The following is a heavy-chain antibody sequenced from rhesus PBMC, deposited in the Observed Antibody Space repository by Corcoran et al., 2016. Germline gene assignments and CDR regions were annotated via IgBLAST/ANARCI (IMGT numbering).Heavy chain of an antibody. J-gene: IGHJ4*01. CDR1: GFSISTSGMG. D-gene: IGHD2-33*01. V-gene: IGHV2-174*01. CDR3: ARRRGVAAPFDY. Sequence: QVTLKESGPALVKPTQTLTLTCTFSGFSISTSGMGVGWIRQPPGKALEWLTLIQWADDKYYSTSLKSRLTISKDTSKNQVVLTLPKVDPVDTATYCCARRRGVAAPFDYWGQGVLVTVSS. CDR2: IQWADDK.